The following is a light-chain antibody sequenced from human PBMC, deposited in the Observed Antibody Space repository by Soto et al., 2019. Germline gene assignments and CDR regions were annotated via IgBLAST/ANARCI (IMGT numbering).Light chain of an antibody. CDR1: QGIRDF. J-gene: IGKJ4*01. V-gene: IGKV1-9*01. Sequence: DIQLTQSPSFLSASVGDRVTITCRASQGIRDFLAWYQQKPGKAPKLLIYAASTLQAGVPTRFSGFASGTEFPLTISNLQPADSATFYCQHFNVYPLTFGGGTRGEIK. CDR2: AAS. CDR3: QHFNVYPLT.